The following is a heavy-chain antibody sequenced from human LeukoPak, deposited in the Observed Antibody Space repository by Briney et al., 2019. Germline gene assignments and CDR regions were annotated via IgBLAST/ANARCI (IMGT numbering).Heavy chain of an antibody. CDR2: INPSTGAT. D-gene: IGHD2-15*01. CDR1: GYTFTGYF. CDR3: ARGLKYCTGGSCYSRNFDY. V-gene: IGHV1-2*06. J-gene: IGHJ4*02. Sequence: ASVKVSCKASGYTFTGYFIYWVRQAPGQGLEWMGRINPSTGATDYAQKFQGRVTVTRDTSISTAYMDLTRLTSDDTAVYYCARGLKYCTGGSCYSRNFDYWGQGTLVTVSS.